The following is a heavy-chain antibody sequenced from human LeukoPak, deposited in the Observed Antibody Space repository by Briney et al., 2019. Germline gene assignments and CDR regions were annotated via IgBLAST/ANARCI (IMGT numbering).Heavy chain of an antibody. Sequence: SETLSLTCIVSGYSISNGYFWGWFRQPPGKGLEWIGTFYHSGNTYYNPSLKSRVTISVDTSKNQFSLRLSSVTAADTAVYYCARGLWFGSLFSGSLAHPFDPWGQGTLVTVSS. CDR1: GYSISNGYF. V-gene: IGHV4-38-2*02. J-gene: IGHJ5*02. CDR2: FYHSGNT. CDR3: ARGLWFGSLFSGSLAHPFDP. D-gene: IGHD3-10*01.